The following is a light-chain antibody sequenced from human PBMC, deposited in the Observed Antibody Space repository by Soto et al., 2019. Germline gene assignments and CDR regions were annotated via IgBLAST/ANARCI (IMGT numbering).Light chain of an antibody. CDR1: NSDVGSSVY. V-gene: IGLV2-14*01. CDR3: SSYTNSDTLV. Sequence: QSALTQPASVSGSPGQSISFSCAGSNSDVGSSVYVSWYRQHPGKAPQLIIYEVNKRPSGVSNRFSASKSGHTASLTISGLQAEDEADYYCSSYTNSDTLVFGGGTKLTVL. CDR2: EVN. J-gene: IGLJ3*02.